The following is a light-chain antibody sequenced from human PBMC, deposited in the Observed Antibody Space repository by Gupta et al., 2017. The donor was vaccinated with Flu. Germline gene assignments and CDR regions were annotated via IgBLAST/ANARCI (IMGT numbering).Light chain of an antibody. J-gene: IGKJ2*01. Sequence: DVVLTQSPLSLSVALGQPASISCRSTQGLVYVDGNIYLSWIQQRPGQSPRRLIYKGSTRDSGVPERFSGSGSDTAFTLKISRVEADDVGVYYCMQGKKRPSTFGQGTXLEIK. CDR1: QGLVYVDGNIY. CDR2: KGS. CDR3: MQGKKRPST. V-gene: IGKV2-30*01.